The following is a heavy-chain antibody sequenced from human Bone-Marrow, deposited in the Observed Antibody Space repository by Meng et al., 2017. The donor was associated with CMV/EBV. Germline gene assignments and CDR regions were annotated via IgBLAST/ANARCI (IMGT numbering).Heavy chain of an antibody. D-gene: IGHD6-13*01. Sequence: SVKVSCKASGGTFSSYAISWVRQAPGQGLEWMGGIIPIFGTANYAQKFQGRVTITTDESTRTAYMELSSLRSEDTAVYYCARHGSWARYYYGMDVCGQGTTVTVSS. CDR3: ARHGSWARYYYGMDV. CDR2: IIPIFGTA. V-gene: IGHV1-69*05. CDR1: GGTFSSYA. J-gene: IGHJ6*02.